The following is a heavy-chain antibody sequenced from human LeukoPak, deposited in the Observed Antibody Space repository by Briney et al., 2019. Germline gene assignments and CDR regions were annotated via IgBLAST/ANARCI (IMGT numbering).Heavy chain of an antibody. CDR3: AGSLEYYDFWSGSYQYYFDY. J-gene: IGHJ4*02. CDR2: IYYSGST. Sequence: SETLSLTCTVSGGSISSSSYYCGWIRQPPGKGLEWIGSIYYSGSTYYNPSLKSRVTISVDTSKNQFSLKLSSVTAADTAVYYCAGSLEYYDFWSGSYQYYFDYWGQGTLVTVSS. CDR1: GGSISSSSYY. D-gene: IGHD3-3*01. V-gene: IGHV4-39*01.